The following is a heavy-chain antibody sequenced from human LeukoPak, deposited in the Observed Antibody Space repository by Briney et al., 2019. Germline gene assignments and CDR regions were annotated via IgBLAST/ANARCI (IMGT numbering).Heavy chain of an antibody. CDR1: GFTFSIYA. J-gene: IGHJ4*02. CDR2: LGGSETST. D-gene: IGHD6-19*01. V-gene: IGHV3-23*01. CDR3: ARAYASGWLPFDY. Sequence: GGSLRLSCAASGFTFSIYALSWVRQAPGKGLEWVSVLGGSETSTSYADSVKGRFTISRDNSKNTLYLQMNSLRAEDTAVYYCARAYASGWLPFDYWGQGTLVTVSS.